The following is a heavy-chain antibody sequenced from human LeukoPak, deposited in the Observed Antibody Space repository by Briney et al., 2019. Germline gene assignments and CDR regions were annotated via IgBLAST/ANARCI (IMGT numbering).Heavy chain of an antibody. CDR1: GGSISSGGYY. V-gene: IGHV4-31*03. Sequence: PSQTLSLTCTVSGGSISSGGYYWSWIRQHPGKGLEWIGYIYYSGSTYYNPSLKSRVTISVDTSKNQFSLKLSSVTAADTAVYYCARLPTDLLAFDYWGQGTLVTVSS. CDR2: IYYSGST. J-gene: IGHJ4*02. D-gene: IGHD2-8*02. CDR3: ARLPTDLLAFDY.